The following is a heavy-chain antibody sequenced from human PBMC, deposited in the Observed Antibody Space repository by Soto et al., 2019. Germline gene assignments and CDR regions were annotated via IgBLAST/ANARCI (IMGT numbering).Heavy chain of an antibody. CDR2: IFPSDSDT. V-gene: IGHV5-51*01. J-gene: IGHJ5*02. D-gene: IGHD3-22*01. CDR3: ARKETSGYFNWLDP. Sequence: GESLKISCRTSGYRFTSYWIALVRQMPGKGLEWMGIIFPSDSDTRYSPSLQGQVTISADRATSTVFLQWASLKASDTAVYFCARKETSGYFNWLDPWGQGTMVTFSS. CDR1: GYRFTSYW.